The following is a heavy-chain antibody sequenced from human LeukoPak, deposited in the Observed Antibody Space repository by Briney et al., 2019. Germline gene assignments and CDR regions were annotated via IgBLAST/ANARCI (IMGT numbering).Heavy chain of an antibody. CDR3: VKDARIVVVPAATNWFDP. D-gene: IGHD2-2*01. V-gene: IGHV3-23*01. Sequence: GGSLRLSCTASGFTFSSYAMSWVRQAPGKGLEWVSAISGSGGSTYYADSVKGRFTISRDNSKNTLYLQMNSLRAEDTAVYYCVKDARIVVVPAATNWFDPWGQGTLVTVSS. CDR2: ISGSGGST. CDR1: GFTFSSYA. J-gene: IGHJ5*02.